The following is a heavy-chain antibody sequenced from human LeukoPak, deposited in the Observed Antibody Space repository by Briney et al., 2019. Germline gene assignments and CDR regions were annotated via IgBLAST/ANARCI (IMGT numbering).Heavy chain of an antibody. D-gene: IGHD4-23*01. Sequence: GESLKISCKGCGYSFTSYWIGWVRQMPGKGLEWMGIIYPGDSDTRYSPSFQGQVSISADKSISTAYLQWSSLKASDTAMYYCARIRMNYGGNPNDAFDIWGQGTMVTVSS. CDR1: GYSFTSYW. CDR3: ARIRMNYGGNPNDAFDI. V-gene: IGHV5-51*01. J-gene: IGHJ3*02. CDR2: IYPGDSDT.